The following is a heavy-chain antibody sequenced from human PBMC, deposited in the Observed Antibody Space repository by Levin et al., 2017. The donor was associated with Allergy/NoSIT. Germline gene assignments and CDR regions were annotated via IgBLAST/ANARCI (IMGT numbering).Heavy chain of an antibody. J-gene: IGHJ5*02. V-gene: IGHV4-38-2*01. Sequence: PSETLSLTCAVSNYSISSGFYWGWIRQPPGKGLEWIGSIYHSGTTHYNPSLKSRVTISVDTPKNHLSVKLTSVTAADTAVYYCVRLDSGVRWVDPWGQGTLVTVSS. CDR1: NYSISSGFY. CDR3: VRLDSGVRWVDP. CDR2: IYHSGTT. D-gene: IGHD6-25*01.